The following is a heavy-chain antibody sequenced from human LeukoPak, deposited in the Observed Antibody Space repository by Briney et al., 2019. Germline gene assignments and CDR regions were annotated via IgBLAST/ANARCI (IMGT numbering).Heavy chain of an antibody. V-gene: IGHV4-59*12. CDR2: IYYSGST. D-gene: IGHD5-12*01. Sequence: SETLTLTCTVSGGSISSYYWSWIRQPPGKGLEWIGYIYYSGSTYYNPSLKSRVTISVDTSKNQFSLKLSSVTAADTAVYYCARRNSGYDPTPDCWGQGTLVTVSS. CDR3: ARRNSGYDPTPDC. J-gene: IGHJ4*02. CDR1: GGSISSYY.